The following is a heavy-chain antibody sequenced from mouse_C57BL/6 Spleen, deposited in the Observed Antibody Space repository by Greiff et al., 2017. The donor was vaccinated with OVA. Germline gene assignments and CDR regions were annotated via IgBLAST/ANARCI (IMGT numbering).Heavy chain of an antibody. CDR2: ISSGSSTI. D-gene: IGHD1-1*01. CDR1: GFTFSDYG. V-gene: IGHV5-17*01. CDR3: ARKNYGSRGHYFDY. J-gene: IGHJ2*01. Sequence: EVHLVESGGGLVKPGGSLKLSCAASGFTFSDYGMHWVRQAPEKGLEWVAYISSGSSTIYYADTVKGRFTISRDNAKNTLFLQMTSLRSEDTAMYYCARKNYGSRGHYFDYWGQGTTLTVSS.